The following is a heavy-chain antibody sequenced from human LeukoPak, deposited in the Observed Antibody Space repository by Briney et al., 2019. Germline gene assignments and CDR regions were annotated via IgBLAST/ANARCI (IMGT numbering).Heavy chain of an antibody. V-gene: IGHV3-21*01. CDR3: ARGGDGVVLMVYAILDY. J-gene: IGHJ4*02. CDR2: ISSSSYI. D-gene: IGHD2-8*01. CDR1: GFTFSSYS. Sequence: PGGSLRLSCAASGFTFSSYSMNWVRQAPGKGLEWVSSISSSSYIYYADSVKGRFTIPRDNAKNSLYLQMNSLRAEDTAVYYCARGGDGVVLMVYAILDYWGQGTLVTVSS.